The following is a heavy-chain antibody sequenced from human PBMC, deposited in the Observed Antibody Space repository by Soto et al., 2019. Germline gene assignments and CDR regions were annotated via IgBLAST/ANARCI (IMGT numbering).Heavy chain of an antibody. CDR1: GFTFSGYY. J-gene: IGHJ4*02. V-gene: IGHV3-11*01. Sequence: PGGSLRLSCAGSGFTFSGYYMTWVRQAPGKGLEWVSYIGKTGGDTFYADSVKDRFTVSRDNAKNSLYLQMNSLRAEDTAIYYCARELGNRVDYGLLAYCAPRTVVPAPQ. D-gene: IGHD3-10*01. CDR3: ARELGNRVDYGLLAY. CDR2: IGKTGGDT.